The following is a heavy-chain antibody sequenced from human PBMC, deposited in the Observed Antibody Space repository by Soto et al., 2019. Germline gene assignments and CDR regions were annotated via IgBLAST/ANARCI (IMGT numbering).Heavy chain of an antibody. CDR1: GGSISSGGYY. V-gene: IGHV4-31*03. J-gene: IGHJ6*02. CDR2: IYYSGST. D-gene: IGHD2-2*01. CDR3: ARDPRNIGYCSSTSCYHYYGMDV. Sequence: KASETLSLTCTVSGGSISSGGYYWSWIRQHPGKGLEWIGYIYYSGSTYYNPSLKSRVTISVDTSKNQFSLKLSSVTAADTAVYYCARDPRNIGYCSSTSCYHYYGMDVWGQGTTVTVS.